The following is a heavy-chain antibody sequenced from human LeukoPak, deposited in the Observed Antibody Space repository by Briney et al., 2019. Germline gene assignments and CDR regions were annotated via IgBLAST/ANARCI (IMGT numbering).Heavy chain of an antibody. V-gene: IGHV1-18*01. J-gene: IGHJ3*02. CDR2: ISAYNGNT. D-gene: IGHD6-19*01. CDR3: ARDLAVAGREGAFVI. Sequence: ASVKVSCKASGYTFTSYGISWVRQAPGQGLEWMGWISAYNGNTNYAQKLQGRVTMTTDTSTSTAYMELRSLRSDDTAVYYCARDLAVAGREGAFVIWGQGTMVTVSS. CDR1: GYTFTSYG.